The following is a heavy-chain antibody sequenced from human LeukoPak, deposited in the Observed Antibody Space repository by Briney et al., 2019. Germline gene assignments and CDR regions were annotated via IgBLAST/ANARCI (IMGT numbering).Heavy chain of an antibody. Sequence: GGSLRLSCVASGFSFSSYWMAWVRQAPGKGLEWVANIKYDGSHKYYVDSVKGRFTISRDNAKNSVYLQMNSLRVDDTAVYFCASSHDSSGNDWGQGTMVAVSS. CDR2: IKYDGSHK. CDR3: ASSHDSSGND. V-gene: IGHV3-7*01. D-gene: IGHD3-22*01. J-gene: IGHJ4*02. CDR1: GFSFSSYW.